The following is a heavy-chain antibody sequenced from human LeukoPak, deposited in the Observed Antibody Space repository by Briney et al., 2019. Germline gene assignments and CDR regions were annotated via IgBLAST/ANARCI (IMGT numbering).Heavy chain of an antibody. CDR1: GYTFTGYY. Sequence: GASVKVSCKASGYTFTGYYMHWVRQAPGQGLEWMGWINPNSGGTNYAQKFQGRVTMTRDTSISTAYMELSRLRSDDTAVYYCARDLGGDQLGKFDPWGQGTLVTVSS. D-gene: IGHD7-27*01. CDR3: ARDLGGDQLGKFDP. J-gene: IGHJ5*02. CDR2: INPNSGGT. V-gene: IGHV1-2*02.